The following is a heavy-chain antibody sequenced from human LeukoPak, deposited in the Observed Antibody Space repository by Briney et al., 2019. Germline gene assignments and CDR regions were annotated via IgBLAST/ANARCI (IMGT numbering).Heavy chain of an antibody. D-gene: IGHD1-26*01. V-gene: IGHV3-30-3*01. CDR1: GFTFSYYA. Sequence: GGSLRLSCAASGFTFSYYAVHWVRQAPGKGLEWVAVMSYDGSNKYYADSVKGRFTISRDNSKNTLYLQMNSLRAEDTAVYYCVRWELRTAPYYGMDVWGQGTTVTVSS. CDR2: MSYDGSNK. CDR3: VRWELRTAPYYGMDV. J-gene: IGHJ6*02.